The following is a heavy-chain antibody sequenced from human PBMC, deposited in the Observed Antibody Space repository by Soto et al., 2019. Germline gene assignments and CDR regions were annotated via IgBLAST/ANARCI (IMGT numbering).Heavy chain of an antibody. J-gene: IGHJ6*02. CDR3: ARDHVVPAARGRLYYYYGMDV. V-gene: IGHV4-30-4*01. D-gene: IGHD2-2*01. Sequence: SETLSLTCPVSGGSISSGDYYWSWIRQPPGKGLEWIGYIYYSGSTYYNPSLKSRVTISVDTSKNQFSLKLSSVTAADTAVYYCARDHVVPAARGRLYYYYGMDVWGQGTTVTVSS. CDR1: GGSISSGDYY. CDR2: IYYSGST.